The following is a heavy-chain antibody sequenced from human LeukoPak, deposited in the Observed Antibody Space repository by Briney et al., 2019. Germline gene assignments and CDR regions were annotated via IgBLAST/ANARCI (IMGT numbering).Heavy chain of an antibody. CDR2: INPSGDST. CDR1: GYTFTSYY. J-gene: IGHJ4*02. CDR3: ASGMICPICHLFDY. Sequence: GASVKVSCKASGYTFTSYYMHWVRQAPGQGLEWMGIINPSGDSTNYAQKFQGRVTMTRDMSTSTFYMDLSSLRSEDTAVYYCASGMICPICHLFDYWGQGTLLTVSS. D-gene: IGHD3-22*01. V-gene: IGHV1-46*01.